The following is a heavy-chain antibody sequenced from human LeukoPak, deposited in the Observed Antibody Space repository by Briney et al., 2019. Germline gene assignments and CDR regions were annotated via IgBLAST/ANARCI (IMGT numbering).Heavy chain of an antibody. CDR1: GYPFTNHW. D-gene: IGHD5-12*01. CDR3: ARAPDRDSRYDYFDY. CDR2: IDASDSYT. J-gene: IGHJ4*02. Sequence: GESLKISCKGSGYPFTNHWISWVRQMPGKGLEWLGKIDASDSYTNYSPSFQGHVTISADKSISTAYLQWSSLKASDTAMYYCARAPDRDSRYDYFDYWGQGTLVTVSS. V-gene: IGHV5-10-1*01.